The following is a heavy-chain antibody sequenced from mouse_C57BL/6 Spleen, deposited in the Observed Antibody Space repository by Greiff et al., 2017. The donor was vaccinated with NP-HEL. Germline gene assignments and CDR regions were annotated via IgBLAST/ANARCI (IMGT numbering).Heavy chain of an antibody. V-gene: IGHV1-55*01. CDR3: ARYYYGPNYFDY. J-gene: IGHJ2*01. CDR1: GYTFTSYW. CDR2: IYPGSGST. Sequence: VKLQQPGAELVKPGASVKMSCKASGYTFTSYWITWVKQRPGQGLEWIGDIYPGSGSTNYNEKFKSKATLTVDTSSSTAYMQLSSLTSEDSAVYYCARYYYGPNYFDYWGQGTTLTVSS. D-gene: IGHD1-1*01.